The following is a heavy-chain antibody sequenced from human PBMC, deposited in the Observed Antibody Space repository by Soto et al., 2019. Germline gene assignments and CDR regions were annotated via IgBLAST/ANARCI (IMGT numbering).Heavy chain of an antibody. J-gene: IGHJ4*02. D-gene: IGHD2-2*01. CDR2: INPNSGGT. V-gene: IGHV1-2*02. CDR3: ARALVVVPAAIAY. Sequence: GASVKVSCKASGYTFTGYYMHWVRQAPGQGLEWVGWINPNSGGTNYAQKFQGRVTMTRDTSISTAYMELSRLRSDDTAVYYCARALVVVPAAIAYWGQGTLVTVSS. CDR1: GYTFTGYY.